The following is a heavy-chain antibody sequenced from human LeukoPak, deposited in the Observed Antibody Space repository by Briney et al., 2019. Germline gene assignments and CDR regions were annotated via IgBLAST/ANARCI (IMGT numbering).Heavy chain of an antibody. D-gene: IGHD2-2*01. CDR3: ARTKIPSGINMVFDI. J-gene: IGHJ3*02. CDR1: GFAFSSYD. Sequence: PGGSLRLSCAASGFAFSSYDMTWVRQAPGKGLEWVSAISGTDGSTYYADSVKGRFTISRGNSKNTLFLQMSSLRAEDTAVYYCARTKIPSGINMVFDIWGRGTMVTVSS. V-gene: IGHV3-23*01. CDR2: ISGTDGST.